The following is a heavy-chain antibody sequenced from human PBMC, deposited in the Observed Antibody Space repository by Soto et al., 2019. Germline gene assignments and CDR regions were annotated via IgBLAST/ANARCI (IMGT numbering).Heavy chain of an antibody. J-gene: IGHJ6*02. Sequence: GGSLRLSCAASGFTFSSYGMHWVRQAPGKGLEWVAVISYDGSNKYYADSVKGRFTISRDNSKNTLYLQMNSLRAEDTAVSYCSKDGPDPAMGYYYYGMDVWGQGTTVTVSS. CDR1: GFTFSSYG. V-gene: IGHV3-30*18. CDR2: ISYDGSNK. D-gene: IGHD2-2*01. CDR3: SKDGPDPAMGYYYYGMDV.